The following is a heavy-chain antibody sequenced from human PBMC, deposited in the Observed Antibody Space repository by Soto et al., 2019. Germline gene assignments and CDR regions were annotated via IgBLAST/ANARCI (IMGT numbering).Heavy chain of an antibody. CDR1: GGSISSYY. D-gene: IGHD2-15*01. Sequence: PSETLSLTCTVSGGSISSYYWSWIRQPPGKGLEWIGYIYYSGSTDYNASLKSRVTISVDTSKNQFSLKLSSVTAADTAVYYCARTCSGGNCYHDYWGQGTLVTVSS. CDR3: ARTCSGGNCYHDY. J-gene: IGHJ4*02. V-gene: IGHV4-59*01. CDR2: IYYSGST.